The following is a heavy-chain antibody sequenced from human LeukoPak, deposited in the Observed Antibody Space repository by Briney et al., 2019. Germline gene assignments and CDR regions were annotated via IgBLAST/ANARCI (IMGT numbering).Heavy chain of an antibody. CDR3: ARHSSCSGGSCYSREIDY. CDR2: IYSGGRT. V-gene: IGHV3-53*01. D-gene: IGHD2-15*01. Sequence: GGSLRLSCAASGFTVSSNYMSWVRQAPGKGLEWGSVIYSGGRTYYADSVKGRFTLSRDNSNNTMYLQINSLRAADTAVYYCARHSSCSGGSCYSREIDYWGQGTLVTVSS. J-gene: IGHJ4*02. CDR1: GFTVSSNY.